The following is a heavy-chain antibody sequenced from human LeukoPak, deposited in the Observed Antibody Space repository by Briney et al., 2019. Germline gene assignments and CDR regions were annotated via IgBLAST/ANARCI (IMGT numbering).Heavy chain of an antibody. D-gene: IGHD2-21*02. V-gene: IGHV3-73*01. CDR1: GFTFSGSA. CDR2: IRSKANIYAT. Sequence: GGSLRLSCAASGFTFSGSAMHWVRQASGKGLEWVGRIRSKANIYATAYAASVKGRFTISRDDSKNTAYLQMNSLKTEDTAVYYCTRPPPYCGGDCYSDYFDYWGQGTLVTVSS. J-gene: IGHJ4*02. CDR3: TRPPPYCGGDCYSDYFDY.